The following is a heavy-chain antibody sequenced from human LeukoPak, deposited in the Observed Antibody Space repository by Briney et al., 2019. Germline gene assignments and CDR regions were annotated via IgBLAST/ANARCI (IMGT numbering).Heavy chain of an antibody. V-gene: IGHV4-39*01. CDR3: ARHIVVVSTPADWFDP. Sequence: SETLSLTCTVSGGSISSSRHYWGWIRQPPGRGLEWIGSIYYSGSTYYNPSLKSRVTISVDTSKNQFSLKQSSVSAADTAVYHCARHIVVVSTPADWFDPWGQGTLVTVSS. CDR2: IYYSGST. CDR1: GGSISSSRHY. D-gene: IGHD2-21*01. J-gene: IGHJ5*02.